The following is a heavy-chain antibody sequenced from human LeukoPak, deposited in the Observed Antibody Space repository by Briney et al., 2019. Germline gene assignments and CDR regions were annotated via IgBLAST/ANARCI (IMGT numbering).Heavy chain of an antibody. CDR2: ISAYNGNT. Sequence: ASVKVSCKASGYTFTSYGISWVRQAPGQGLEWMGWISAYNGNTNYAQKLQGRVTMTTDTSTSTAYMEPRSLRSDDTAVYYCARDQLSSPFPGYSSSWYDYWGQGTLVTVSS. D-gene: IGHD6-13*01. CDR1: GYTFTSYG. CDR3: ARDQLSSPFPGYSSSWYDY. V-gene: IGHV1-18*01. J-gene: IGHJ4*02.